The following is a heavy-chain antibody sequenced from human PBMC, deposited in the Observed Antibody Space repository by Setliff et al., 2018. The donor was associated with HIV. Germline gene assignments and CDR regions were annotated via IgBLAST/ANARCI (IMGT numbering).Heavy chain of an antibody. J-gene: IGHJ6*02. CDR3: AREGIVGATLRYYYYAMDV. CDR2: ISVYNGNT. Sequence: AASVKVSCKASGYSFTSYGISWVRQAPGQGLEWMGWISVYNGNTNYAQKLQGRVTMTTDTSTSTAYMELRSLRSDDTAVYYCAREGIVGATLRYYYYAMDVWGQGTTVTVSS. V-gene: IGHV1-18*01. D-gene: IGHD1-26*01. CDR1: GYSFTSYG.